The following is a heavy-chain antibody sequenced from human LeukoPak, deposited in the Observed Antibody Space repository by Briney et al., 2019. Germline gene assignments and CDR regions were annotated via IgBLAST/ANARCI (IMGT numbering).Heavy chain of an antibody. CDR2: ISSSSSYI. CDR1: GFTFSSYS. Sequence: GGSLRLSCAASGFTFSSYSMNWVRQAPGKGLEWVSSISSSSSYIYYADSVKGRFTISRDNAKNSLYLQMHSLRAEDTAVYYCARGQVRFLEWLNDYWGQGTLVTVSS. D-gene: IGHD3-3*01. J-gene: IGHJ4*02. V-gene: IGHV3-21*01. CDR3: ARGQVRFLEWLNDY.